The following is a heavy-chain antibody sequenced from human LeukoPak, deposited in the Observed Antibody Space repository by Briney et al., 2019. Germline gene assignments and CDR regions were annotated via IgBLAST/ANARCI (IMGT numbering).Heavy chain of an antibody. Sequence: SETLSLTCAVYGGSFSGYYWSWIRQPPGKGLEWIGEINHSGSTNYNPSLKSRVTISVDTSKNQFSLKLSSVTAADTAVYYCARDGEYYWGQGTLVTASS. V-gene: IGHV4-34*01. CDR2: INHSGST. J-gene: IGHJ4*02. D-gene: IGHD3-3*01. CDR3: ARDGEYY. CDR1: GGSFSGYY.